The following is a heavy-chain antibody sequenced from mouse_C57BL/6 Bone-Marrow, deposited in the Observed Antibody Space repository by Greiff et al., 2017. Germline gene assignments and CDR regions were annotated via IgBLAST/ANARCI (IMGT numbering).Heavy chain of an antibody. V-gene: IGHV1-69*01. CDR1: GYTFTSYW. D-gene: IGHD1-1*02. J-gene: IGHJ4*01. Sequence: QVQLQQPGAELVMPGASVKLSCKASGYTFTSYWMHWVKQRPGQGLEWIGEIDPSDSYTNYNQKFKDKSTLTVDKSSSTAYMQLSSLTSEDSAVYYCAIYGYDAMDYWGQGTSVTVSS. CDR3: AIYGYDAMDY. CDR2: IDPSDSYT.